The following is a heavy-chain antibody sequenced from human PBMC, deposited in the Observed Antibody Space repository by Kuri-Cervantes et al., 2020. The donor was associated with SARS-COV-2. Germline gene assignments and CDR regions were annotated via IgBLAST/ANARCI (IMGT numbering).Heavy chain of an antibody. Sequence: LSLTCAASGFTVSSNYMSWVRQAPGKGLEWVSVIYSGGGTYYADSVKGRFTISRDNAKNPLYLQMNSLRAEDTAVYYCASINRGARQEAGDYWGQGTLVTVSS. CDR1: GFTVSSNY. D-gene: IGHD1-14*01. CDR3: ASINRGARQEAGDY. V-gene: IGHV3-66*01. CDR2: IYSGGGT. J-gene: IGHJ4*02.